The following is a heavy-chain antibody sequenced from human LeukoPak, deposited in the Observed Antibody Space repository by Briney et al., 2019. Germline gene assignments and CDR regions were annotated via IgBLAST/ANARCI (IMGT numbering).Heavy chain of an antibody. J-gene: IGHJ5*02. CDR2: MNPNSAHT. V-gene: IGHV1-8*01. CDR3: TRGPSLHTNWVGGRWFDP. Sequence: ASVKVSCKASGYTFTSYDIHWVRQATGHGLEWMGGMNPNSAHTGHAQQFQGRVTMTRDTSITTAYMELSSLTSEDTAMYYCTRGPSLHTNWVGGRWFDPWGQGTLVTVSS. D-gene: IGHD1-1*01. CDR1: GYTFTSYD.